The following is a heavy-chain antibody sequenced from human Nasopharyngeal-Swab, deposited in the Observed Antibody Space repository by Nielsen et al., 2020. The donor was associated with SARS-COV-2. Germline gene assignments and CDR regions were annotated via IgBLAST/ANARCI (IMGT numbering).Heavy chain of an antibody. CDR2: IIPIFGTA. CDR1: AGFFSSNA. V-gene: IGHV1-69*13. D-gene: IGHD2-21*01. Sequence: SAQVTSNASAGFFSSNAISCVRLAPRQGLEWMGGIIPIFGTANYAQKFQGRVTITADESTSTAYMKLSCLRSEDAAVYYCARGDSVVVIATNWYFDLWGRGTLVTVSS. CDR3: ARGDSVVVIATNWYFDL. J-gene: IGHJ2*01.